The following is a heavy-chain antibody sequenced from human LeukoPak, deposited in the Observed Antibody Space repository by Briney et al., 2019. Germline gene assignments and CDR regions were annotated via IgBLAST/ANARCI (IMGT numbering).Heavy chain of an antibody. CDR3: ARAERPQVGATHYFDY. V-gene: IGHV6-1*01. CDR2: TYYRSKWYN. D-gene: IGHD1-26*01. J-gene: IGHJ4*02. CDR1: GDSVSSNSAA. Sequence: SQTLSLTCAISGDSVSSNSAAWNWIRQSPSRGLEWLGRTYYRSKWYNDYAVSVKSRITINPDASKNQFSLQLNSVTPEDTAVYYCARAERPQVGATHYFDYWGQGTLVTVSS.